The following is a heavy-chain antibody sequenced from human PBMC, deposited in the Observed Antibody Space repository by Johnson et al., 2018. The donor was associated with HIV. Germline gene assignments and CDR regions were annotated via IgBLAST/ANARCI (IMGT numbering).Heavy chain of an antibody. CDR2: ISSDGSTI. D-gene: IGHD2-15*01. CDR3: TGRDLLRAFDI. V-gene: IGHV3-11*04. J-gene: IGHJ3*02. CDR1: GFSFGDYY. Sequence: VQLVESGGGLVKPGGSLRLSCAASGFSFGDYYMSWIRQAPGKGLEWISYISSDGSTIDYADSVKGRFTISRDNGNNSLYLKMNSLRAEDAAVYYCTGRDLLRAFDIWGQGTMVTVSS.